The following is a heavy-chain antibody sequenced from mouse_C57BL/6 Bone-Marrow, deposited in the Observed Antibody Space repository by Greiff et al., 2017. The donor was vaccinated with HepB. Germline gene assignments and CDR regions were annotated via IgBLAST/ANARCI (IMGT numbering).Heavy chain of an antibody. CDR2: ISYDGSN. V-gene: IGHV3-6*01. Sequence: EVKVEESGPGLVKPSQSLSLTCSVTGYSITSGYYWNWIRQFPGNKLEWMGYISYDGSNNYNPSLKNRISITRDTSKNQFFLKLNSVTTEDTATYYCARTLYLWGQGTTLTVSS. CDR3: ARTLYL. CDR1: GYSITSGYY. J-gene: IGHJ2*01. D-gene: IGHD5-1*01.